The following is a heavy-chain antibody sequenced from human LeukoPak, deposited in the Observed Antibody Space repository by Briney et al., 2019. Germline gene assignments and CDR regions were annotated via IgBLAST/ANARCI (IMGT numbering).Heavy chain of an antibody. Sequence: GGSLRLSCAASGFTFSDYYMSWIRQAPGKRLEWVAVIWNDGSETFHADSVKGRFRIARDNSKNTLYLQMNSLRAEDTAVYFCARDMGRAWYGPPDYWGQGTLVTVSS. V-gene: IGHV3-33*08. CDR2: IWNDGSET. CDR3: ARDMGRAWYGPPDY. D-gene: IGHD6-13*01. CDR1: GFTFSDYY. J-gene: IGHJ4*02.